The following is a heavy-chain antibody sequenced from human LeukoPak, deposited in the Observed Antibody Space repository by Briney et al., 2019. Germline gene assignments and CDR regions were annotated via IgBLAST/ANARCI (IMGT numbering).Heavy chain of an antibody. V-gene: IGHV1-69*06. J-gene: IGHJ6*02. CDR3: ASSYYYGSGSYYTPPEIYYYGMDV. CDR2: IIPIFGTA. CDR1: GGTFSSYA. D-gene: IGHD3-10*01. Sequence: EASVKVSCKASGGTFSSYAISWVRQAPGQGLEWMGGIIPIFGTANYAQKFQGRVTITADKSTSTAYMELSSLRSEDTAVYYCASSYYYGSGSYYTPPEIYYYGMDVWGQGTTVTVSS.